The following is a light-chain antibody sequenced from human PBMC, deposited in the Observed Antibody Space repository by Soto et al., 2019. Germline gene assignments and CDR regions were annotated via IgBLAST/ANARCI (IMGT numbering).Light chain of an antibody. V-gene: IGLV1-40*01. CDR1: SSNIGAGYD. CDR3: QSYDSSLSALWV. CDR2: GNS. J-gene: IGLJ3*02. Sequence: QSVLTQPPSVSGAPGQRVNISCTGSSSNIGAGYDVHWYQQLPGTAPKLLIYGNSNRPSGVPDRFSGSKSGTSASLAITGLQAEDEADYYCQSYDSSLSALWVFGGGTKLTVL.